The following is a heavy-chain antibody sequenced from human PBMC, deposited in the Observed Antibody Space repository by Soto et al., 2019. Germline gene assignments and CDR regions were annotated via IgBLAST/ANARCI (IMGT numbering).Heavy chain of an antibody. D-gene: IGHD3-16*02. CDR1: GGSISSGGYY. Sequence: PSETLSLTCTVSGGSISSGGYYWSWIRQHPGEGLEWIGYIYYSGSTYYNPSLKSRVTISVDTSKNQFSLKLSSVTAADTAVYYCAREMITFGGVIAPNGMDVWGQGTTVTVSS. V-gene: IGHV4-31*03. CDR3: AREMITFGGVIAPNGMDV. J-gene: IGHJ6*02. CDR2: IYYSGST.